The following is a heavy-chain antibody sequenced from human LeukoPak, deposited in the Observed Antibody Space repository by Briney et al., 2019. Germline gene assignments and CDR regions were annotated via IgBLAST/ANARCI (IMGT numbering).Heavy chain of an antibody. V-gene: IGHV4-34*01. CDR3: ARGFYSSSFLGPRNWFDP. J-gene: IGHJ5*02. CDR2: INHSGST. D-gene: IGHD6-13*01. Sequence: KASETLSLTCAVYGGSFSGYYWSWIRQPPGKGLEWIGEINHSGSTNYNPSLKSRVTIPVDTSKNQFSLKLSSVTAADTAVYYCARGFYSSSFLGPRNWFDPWGQGTLVTVSS. CDR1: GGSFSGYY.